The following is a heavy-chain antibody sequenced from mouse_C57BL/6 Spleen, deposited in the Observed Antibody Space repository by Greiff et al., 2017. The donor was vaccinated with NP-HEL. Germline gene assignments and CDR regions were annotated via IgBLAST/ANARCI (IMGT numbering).Heavy chain of an antibody. CDR3: ATKGDSSGYWYFDV. J-gene: IGHJ1*03. Sequence: QVQLQQPGAELVRPGSSVKLSCKASGYTFTSYWMDWVKQRPGQGLEWIGNIYPSDSETHYNQKFKDKATLTVDKSSSTAYMQLSSLTSEDSAVYYCATKGDSSGYWYFDVWGTGTTVTVSS. V-gene: IGHV1-61*01. D-gene: IGHD3-2*02. CDR2: IYPSDSET. CDR1: GYTFTSYW.